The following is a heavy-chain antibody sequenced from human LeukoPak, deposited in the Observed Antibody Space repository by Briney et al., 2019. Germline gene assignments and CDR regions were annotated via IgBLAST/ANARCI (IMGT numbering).Heavy chain of an antibody. J-gene: IGHJ4*02. CDR3: ARGGSDILTQHDY. D-gene: IGHD3-9*01. V-gene: IGHV3-48*03. Sequence: GGSLRLSCVASGFTFSSHEMNWVRQAPGKGLEWVSYIGSSGSTIKNAESVKGRFTISRDNAKNSLYLQMNSLRAEDTAVYYCARGGSDILTQHDYWGQGTLVTVSS. CDR2: IGSSGSTI. CDR1: GFTFSSHE.